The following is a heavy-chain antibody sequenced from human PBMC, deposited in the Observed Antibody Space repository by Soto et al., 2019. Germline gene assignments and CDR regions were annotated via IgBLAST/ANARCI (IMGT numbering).Heavy chain of an antibody. J-gene: IGHJ2*01. CDR3: ASPNSYYGWGAEWYYDL. D-gene: IGHD3-10*01. Sequence: QVQLVQSGAEVKKPGSSVKVSCKAPGGTFSSSTIIWVRQAPGQGLEWMGRIIPILGRANYAKKFQGRVTITVDKSTSTAYMELSSLRFEDTAVYYCASPNSYYGWGAEWYYDLWGRGTLVTVS. CDR1: GGTFSSST. V-gene: IGHV1-69*02. CDR2: IIPILGRA.